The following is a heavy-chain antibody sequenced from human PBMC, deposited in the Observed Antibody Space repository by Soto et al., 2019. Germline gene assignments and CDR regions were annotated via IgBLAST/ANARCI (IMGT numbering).Heavy chain of an antibody. V-gene: IGHV3-30-3*01. CDR2: ISYDGSNK. D-gene: IGHD6-6*01. J-gene: IGHJ3*02. Sequence: QVQLVESGGGVVQPGRSLRLSCAASGFTFSSYAMHWVRQAPGKGLEWVAVISYDGSNKYYADSVKGRFTISRDNFKNTLYLQMNSLRAEDTAVYYCALSTFDIWGQGTMVTVSS. CDR1: GFTFSSYA. CDR3: ALSTFDI.